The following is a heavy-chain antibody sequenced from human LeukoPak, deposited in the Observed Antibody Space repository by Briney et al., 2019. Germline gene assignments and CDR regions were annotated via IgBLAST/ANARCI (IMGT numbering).Heavy chain of an antibody. J-gene: IGHJ4*02. CDR1: GFTFSSYA. D-gene: IGHD3-22*01. CDR2: ISGSGGST. Sequence: PGGSLRLSCAASGFTFSSYAMSWVRQAPGKGLEWVSAISGSGGSTYYADSVKGRFTISRDNSKNTLYLQMNSPRAEDTAVYYCAKNQYYYDSAADYWGQGTLVTVSS. V-gene: IGHV3-23*01. CDR3: AKNQYYYDSAADY.